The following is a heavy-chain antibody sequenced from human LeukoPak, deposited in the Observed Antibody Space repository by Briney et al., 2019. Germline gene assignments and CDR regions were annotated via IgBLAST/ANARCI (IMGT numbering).Heavy chain of an antibody. V-gene: IGHV1-2*06. CDR1: GYTFTGYY. J-gene: IGHJ6*03. CDR3: ARPYAGRIGGPGYYYYMDV. D-gene: IGHD3-16*01. CDR2: INPNSGGT. Sequence: GASVKVSCKASGYTFTGYYMHWVRQAPGQGLEWMGRINPNSGGTNYAQKFQGRVTMTRDTSISTAYMELSRLRSDDTAVYYCARPYAGRIGGPGYYYYMDVWGKGTTVTVSS.